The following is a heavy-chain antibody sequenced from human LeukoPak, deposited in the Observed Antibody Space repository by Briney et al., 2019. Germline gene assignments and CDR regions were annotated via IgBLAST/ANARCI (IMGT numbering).Heavy chain of an antibody. D-gene: IGHD1-26*01. V-gene: IGHV4-4*07. CDR1: DGSINNFY. CDR3: ARDGIVGSTTFGYDYYGMDV. J-gene: IGHJ6*02. Sequence: SETLSLTCTVSDGSINNFYWLWLRQPAGKGLEGLGRFYSGWSTNYNPSLQSQVTISMDTSKNQLYLRLRSVTAADTAVYFCARDGIVGSTTFGYDYYGMDVWGQGTTVTVSS. CDR2: FYSGWST.